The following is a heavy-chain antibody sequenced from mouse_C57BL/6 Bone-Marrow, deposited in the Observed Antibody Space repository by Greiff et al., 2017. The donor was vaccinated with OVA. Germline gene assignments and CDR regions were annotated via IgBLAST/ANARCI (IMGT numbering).Heavy chain of an antibody. CDR2: IDPNSGGT. J-gene: IGHJ2*01. D-gene: IGHD2-5*01. CDR1: GYTFTSYW. V-gene: IGHV1-72*01. Sequence: VKLMESGAELVKPGASVKLSCKASGYTFTSYWMHWVKQRPGRGLEWIGRIDPNSGGTKYNEKFKSKATLTVDKPASTAYMQLSSLTSDDSAVYYCARSPDSNCVFDYWGQGTTLTVSS. CDR3: ARSPDSNCVFDY.